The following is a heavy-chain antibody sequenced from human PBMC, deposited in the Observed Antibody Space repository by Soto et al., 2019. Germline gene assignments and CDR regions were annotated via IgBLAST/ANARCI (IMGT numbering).Heavy chain of an antibody. J-gene: IGHJ4*02. CDR2: IWYDGSNK. Sequence: GGSLRLSCAASGFTFSSYGMHWVRQAPGKGLEWVAVIWYDGSNKYYADSVKGRFTISRDNSKNTLYLQMNSLRAEDTAVYYCARDGVYYDSSGQAPQFDYWGQGTLVTVSS. V-gene: IGHV3-33*01. CDR3: ARDGVYYDSSGQAPQFDY. D-gene: IGHD3-22*01. CDR1: GFTFSSYG.